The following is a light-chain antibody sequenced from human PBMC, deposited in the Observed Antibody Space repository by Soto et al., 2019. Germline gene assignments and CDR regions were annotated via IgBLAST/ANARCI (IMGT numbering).Light chain of an antibody. CDR2: GVT. V-gene: IGLV2-14*01. CDR1: SSDVGGYNY. J-gene: IGLJ1*01. CDR3: SSYPSASTPLYL. Sequence: QSALTQPASVSGSPGQSITISCTGTSSDVGGYNYVSWYQQHPGIAPKLLIYGVTNRPSGVSTRFSGSKSGNTASLTISGLQAEDEADYHCSSYPSASTPLYLFGTGTKVTVL.